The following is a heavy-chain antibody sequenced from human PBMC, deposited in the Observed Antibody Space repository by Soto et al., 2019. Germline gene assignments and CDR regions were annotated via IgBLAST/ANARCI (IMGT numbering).Heavy chain of an antibody. V-gene: IGHV4-59*03. Sequence: SETLSLTCSVSGGSISGYYWSWIRQPPGRGLEYIGYIYYTGTTNFNPSLKSRVTMSVDTSNNQFSLKMSSVTAADTALYYCARVERGTATTVVDAFDIWGRGTMVTVSS. CDR1: GGSISGYY. CDR3: ARVERGTATTVVDAFDI. J-gene: IGHJ3*02. D-gene: IGHD1-1*01. CDR2: IYYTGTT.